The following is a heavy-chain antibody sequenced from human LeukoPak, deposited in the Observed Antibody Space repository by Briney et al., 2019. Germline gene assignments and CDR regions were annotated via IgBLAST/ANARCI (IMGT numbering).Heavy chain of an antibody. V-gene: IGHV1-2*06. CDR3: ARGEPDDNYYYYGMDV. D-gene: IGHD1-14*01. CDR1: GGTFSSYA. Sequence: GASVKVSCKASGGTFSSYAISWVRQAPGQGLEWMGRINPNSGGTNYAQKFQGRVTMTRDTSISTAYMELSRLRSDDTAVYYCARGEPDDNYYYYGMDVWGQGTTVTVSS. CDR2: INPNSGGT. J-gene: IGHJ6*02.